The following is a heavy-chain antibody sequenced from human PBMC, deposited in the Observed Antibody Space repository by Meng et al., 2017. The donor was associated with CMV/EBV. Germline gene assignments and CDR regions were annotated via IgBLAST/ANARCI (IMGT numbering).Heavy chain of an antibody. D-gene: IGHD2-2*02. J-gene: IGHJ5*02. CDR1: GGSISSYY. V-gene: IGHV4-4*07. CDR2: IYTSGST. CDR3: AREIVVVPAAIDNWFDP. Sequence: GHRQQPGPGLGKPSETLSLTCTVSGGSISSYYWSWIRQPAGKGLEWIGRIYTSGSTNYNPSLKSRVTMSVDTSKNQFSLKLSSVTAADTAVYYCAREIVVVPAAIDNWFDPWGQGTLVTVSS.